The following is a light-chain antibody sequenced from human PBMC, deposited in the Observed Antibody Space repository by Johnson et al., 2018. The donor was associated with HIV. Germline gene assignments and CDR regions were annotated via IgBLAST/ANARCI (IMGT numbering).Light chain of an antibody. Sequence: QSILTQPPSVSAAPGQRVTISCSGGIANIGNNYVSWYQQLPGTAPKLLIFDNNRRPSGTPDRFSGSKSGTSATLGITGLQTGDEADYYCGTWDSSLSAGRVFGTGTKVTVL. CDR3: GTWDSSLSAGRV. V-gene: IGLV1-51*01. CDR1: IANIGNNY. J-gene: IGLJ1*01. CDR2: DNN.